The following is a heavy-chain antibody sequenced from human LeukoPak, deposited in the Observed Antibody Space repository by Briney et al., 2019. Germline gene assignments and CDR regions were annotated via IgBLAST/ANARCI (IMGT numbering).Heavy chain of an antibody. V-gene: IGHV4-39*01. CDR3: ARRPRVGVTGWYFDY. D-gene: IGHD1-26*01. CDR1: GDSVSTSH. J-gene: IGHJ4*02. Sequence: SETLSLTCSVSGDSVSTSHWSWIRQPPGKGLEWIGSIYYSGSTYYNPSLKSRVTISVDTSKNQFSLKLSSVTAADTAVYYCARRPRVGVTGWYFDYWGQGTLVTVSS. CDR2: IYYSGST.